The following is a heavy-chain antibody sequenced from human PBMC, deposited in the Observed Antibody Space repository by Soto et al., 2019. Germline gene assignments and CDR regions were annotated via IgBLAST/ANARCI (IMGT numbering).Heavy chain of an antibody. CDR2: INHSGST. Sequence: PSETLSLTCAVYGGSFRGSYWSWIRQPPGKGLKWIGEINHSGSTNYNPSLKSRVTISVDTSKNQFSLKLSSVTAADTAVYYCAREGAAGIEYYFDYWGQGTLVTVSS. J-gene: IGHJ4*02. V-gene: IGHV4-34*01. D-gene: IGHD6-13*01. CDR1: GGSFRGSY. CDR3: AREGAAGIEYYFDY.